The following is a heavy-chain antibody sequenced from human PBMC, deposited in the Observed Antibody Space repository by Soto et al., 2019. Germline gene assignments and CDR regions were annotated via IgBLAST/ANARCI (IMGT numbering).Heavy chain of an antibody. Sequence: SETLSLTCSVSGDSISSSYWSWIRQPPGKGLEWIAYIYYSGSTNYNPSLKSRVAISGDTSKNQFSLKLSSVTAADTAVYYCARDQGGSFYYWGQGTLVTVSS. V-gene: IGHV4-59*01. CDR1: GDSISSSY. J-gene: IGHJ4*02. CDR3: ARDQGGSFYY. CDR2: IYYSGST. D-gene: IGHD1-26*01.